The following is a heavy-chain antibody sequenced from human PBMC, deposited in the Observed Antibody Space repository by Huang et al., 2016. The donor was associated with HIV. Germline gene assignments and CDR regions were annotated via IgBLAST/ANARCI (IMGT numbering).Heavy chain of an antibody. CDR1: GGSISSGGYY. CDR3: VIAVAAPANAFDI. V-gene: IGHV4-30-4*08. J-gene: IGHJ3*02. Sequence: QVQLQESGPGLVKPSQTLSLTCTVSGGSISSGGYYWSWIRQPPGKGLEWIGYIYYSGSTYYNPSRKSRVTISVDTSKNQFSLKLSSVTAADTAVYYCVIAVAAPANAFDIWGQGTMVTVSS. D-gene: IGHD6-19*01. CDR2: IYYSGST.